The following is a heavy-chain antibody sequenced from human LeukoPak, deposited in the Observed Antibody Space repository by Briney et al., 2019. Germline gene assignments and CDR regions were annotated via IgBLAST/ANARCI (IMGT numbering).Heavy chain of an antibody. CDR1: GGSISSYY. CDR3: ARAGAAAALGRFDN. V-gene: IGHV4-59*01. Sequence: SESLSLTCTVSGGSISSYYWSWIRQPPGKGLEWIGYIYYSGSSNYNPSLKSRVTISVDTSKNQFSLKLSSVTAADTAVYYCARAGAAAALGRFDNWGQGILVTVSS. D-gene: IGHD6-13*01. CDR2: IYYSGSS. J-gene: IGHJ4*02.